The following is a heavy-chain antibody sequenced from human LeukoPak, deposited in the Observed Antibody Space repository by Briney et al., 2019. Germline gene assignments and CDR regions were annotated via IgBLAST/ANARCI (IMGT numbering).Heavy chain of an antibody. J-gene: IGHJ6*02. D-gene: IGHD2-15*01. CDR3: ARDRYCSGGSCYSYYYGMDV. CDR2: FIPILGIA. Sequence: PVKVSCKASGGTFSSYAMSWVRQAPGQGLEWMGRFIPILGIANYAQKFQGRVTITADKSTSTAYMELSSLRSEDTAVYYCARDRYCSGGSCYSYYYGMDVWGQGTTVTVSS. CDR1: GGTFSSYA. V-gene: IGHV1-69*04.